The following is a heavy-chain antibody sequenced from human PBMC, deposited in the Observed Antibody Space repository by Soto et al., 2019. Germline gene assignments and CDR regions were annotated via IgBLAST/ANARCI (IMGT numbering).Heavy chain of an antibody. D-gene: IGHD1-1*01. Sequence: GRSLRLSWAASVFTFSSYWMHWVRQPPGKGLVWVSRINSDGSSTSYADSVKGRFTISRDTAKNTLFLQMNILRAEGTPLYFCAKEGTTGGQHDYGKDVWGQGTTVTVSS. V-gene: IGHV3-74*01. CDR1: VFTFSSYW. J-gene: IGHJ6*02. CDR2: INSDGSST. CDR3: AKEGTTGGQHDYGKDV.